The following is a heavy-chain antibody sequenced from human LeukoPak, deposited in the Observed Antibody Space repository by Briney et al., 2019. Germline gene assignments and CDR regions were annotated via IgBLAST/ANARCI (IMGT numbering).Heavy chain of an antibody. CDR3: AYSTVVTRGYY. CDR2: INHSGST. J-gene: IGHJ4*02. CDR1: GFTFSSYW. V-gene: IGHV4-34*08. D-gene: IGHD4-23*01. Sequence: PGGSLRLSCAASGFTFSSYWMSWIRQPPGKGLEWIGEINHSGSTKYNPSLKSRVTISVDTSKNQFSLKLSSVTAADTAVYYCAYSTVVTRGYYWGQGTLVTVSS.